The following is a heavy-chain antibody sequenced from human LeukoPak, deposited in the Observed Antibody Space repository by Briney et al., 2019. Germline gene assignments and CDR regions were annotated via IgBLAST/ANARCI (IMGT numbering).Heavy chain of an antibody. CDR1: GGSFSGYY. J-gene: IGHJ3*02. CDR2: ITHSGST. Sequence: PSETLSLTCAVYGGSFSGYYWSWIRQPPGKGLEWIGEITHSGSTNYNPSLKSRGTISVDTSKNQFSLKLSSVTAADTAVYYCANAFDIWGQGTMVTVSS. V-gene: IGHV4-34*01. CDR3: ANAFDI.